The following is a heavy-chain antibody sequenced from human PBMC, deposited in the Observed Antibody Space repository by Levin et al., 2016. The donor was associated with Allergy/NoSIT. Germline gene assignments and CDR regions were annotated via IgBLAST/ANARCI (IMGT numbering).Heavy chain of an antibody. Sequence: GGSLRLSCAASGFTFSSYGMHWVRQAPGKGLEWVAVISYDGSNKYYADSVKGRFTISRDNSKNTLYLQMNSLRAEDTAVYYCAKEALEWELSLYYYYGMDVWGQGTTVTVSS. D-gene: IGHD1-26*01. CDR2: ISYDGSNK. V-gene: IGHV3-30*18. J-gene: IGHJ6*02. CDR3: AKEALEWELSLYYYYGMDV. CDR1: GFTFSSYG.